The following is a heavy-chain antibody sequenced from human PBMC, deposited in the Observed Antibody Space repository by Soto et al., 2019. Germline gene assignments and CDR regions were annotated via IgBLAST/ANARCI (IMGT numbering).Heavy chain of an antibody. V-gene: IGHV3-21*01. CDR2: ISSSSSYI. CDR1: GFTFSSYS. D-gene: IGHD4-4*01. Sequence: EVQLVESGGGLVKPGGCLRLSCAASGFTFSSYSMNWVRQAPGKGLEWVSSISSSSSYIYYADSVKGRFTISRDNAKNSLYLQMNSLRAEDTAVYYCARDSYPNYRGLDYWGQGTLVTVSS. J-gene: IGHJ4*02. CDR3: ARDSYPNYRGLDY.